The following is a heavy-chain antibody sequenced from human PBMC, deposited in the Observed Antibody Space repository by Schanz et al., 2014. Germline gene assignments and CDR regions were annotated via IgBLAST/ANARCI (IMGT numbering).Heavy chain of an antibody. CDR3: VRDAGWAFGDYHGMDV. CDR1: GYTFTSYG. CDR2: ISAYNGHT. V-gene: IGHV1-18*01. Sequence: QGQLVQSGAEVKKPGASVKVSCKASGYTFTSYGITWVRQAPGQGLEWMGWISAYNGHTEYGKKFQGRFTMTTDTATTTAYLELRSLTSDDTAVYYCVRDAGWAFGDYHGMDVWGQGTSVTVSS. J-gene: IGHJ6*02. D-gene: IGHD3-10*01.